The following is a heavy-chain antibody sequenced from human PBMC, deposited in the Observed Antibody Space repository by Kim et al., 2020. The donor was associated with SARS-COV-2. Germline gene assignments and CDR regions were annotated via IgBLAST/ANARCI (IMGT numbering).Heavy chain of an antibody. D-gene: IGHD2-15*01. CDR3: ARVGRNCSGGSCYWYNWFDP. Sequence: SETLSLTCTVSGGSISSGSYYWSWIRQPAGKGLEWIGRIYTSGSTNYNPSLKSRVTISVDTSKNQFSLKLSSVTAADTAVYYCARVGRNCSGGSCYWYNWFDPWGQGTLVTVSS. CDR2: IYTSGST. J-gene: IGHJ5*02. V-gene: IGHV4-61*02. CDR1: GGSISSGSYY.